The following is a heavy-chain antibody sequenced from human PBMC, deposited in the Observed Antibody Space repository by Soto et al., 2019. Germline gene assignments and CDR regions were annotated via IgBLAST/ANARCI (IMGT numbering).Heavy chain of an antibody. V-gene: IGHV4-34*01. J-gene: IGHJ3*02. Sequence: LETLSLTCAVYGGSFSGYYWSWIRQPPGKGLEWIGEINHSGSTNYNPSLKSRVTISVDTSKNQFSLKLSSVTAADTAVYYCARSERWLRFSAFDIWGQGTMVTVSS. CDR3: ARSERWLRFSAFDI. D-gene: IGHD5-12*01. CDR1: GGSFSGYY. CDR2: INHSGST.